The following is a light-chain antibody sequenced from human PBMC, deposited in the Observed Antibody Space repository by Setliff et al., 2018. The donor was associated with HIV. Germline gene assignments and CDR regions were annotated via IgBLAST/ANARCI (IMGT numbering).Light chain of an antibody. J-gene: IGLJ1*01. V-gene: IGLV2-14*01. CDR3: SSYAITNTLP. CDR2: EVR. CDR1: SSDVGGYNY. Sequence: QSALAQPASVSGSPGQSITISCTGTSSDVGGYNYVSWYQQHPGKAPKLIIYEVRNRPSGVSNRFSGSKSGNTASLTISRLQAEDEADYYCSSYAITNTLPFGTGTKVTVL.